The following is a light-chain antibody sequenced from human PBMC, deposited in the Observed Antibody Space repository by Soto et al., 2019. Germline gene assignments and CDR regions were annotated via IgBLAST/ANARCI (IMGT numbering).Light chain of an antibody. CDR3: QQYSSSLFP. V-gene: IGKV3-20*01. J-gene: IGKJ3*01. Sequence: EIVLTQSPGTLSLSSGERATLSCRASQSVSSSYLAWYQQKPGQAPRLLIYGASSRATGIPDRFSGSGSGTDFTLTISRLEPEDFALYYCQQYSSSLFPFGPGTKVDIK. CDR1: QSVSSSY. CDR2: GAS.